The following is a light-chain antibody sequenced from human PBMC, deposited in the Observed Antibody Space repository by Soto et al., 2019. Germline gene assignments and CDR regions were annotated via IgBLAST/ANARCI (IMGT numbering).Light chain of an antibody. V-gene: IGKV1-6*01. Sequence: AIQMTQSPSSLSASVGDRVTITCRASQGIRNDLGWYQQKPGKAPKLLIYAASSLQSGVPSRFSGSGSGTDFTLTISNLQPEDFATYYGIHDHDDPLTFGGGTQVEIK. CDR2: AAS. CDR1: QGIRND. CDR3: IHDHDDPLT. J-gene: IGKJ4*01.